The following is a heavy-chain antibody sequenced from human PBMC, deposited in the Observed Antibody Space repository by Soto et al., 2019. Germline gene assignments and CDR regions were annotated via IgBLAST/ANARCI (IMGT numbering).Heavy chain of an antibody. V-gene: IGHV3-33*01. J-gene: IGHJ4*02. CDR3: ARGPQYYDFWSGSHFDY. CDR1: GFTFSSYG. D-gene: IGHD3-3*01. Sequence: PGGSLRLSCAASGFTFSSYGMHWVRQAPGKGLEWVAVIWYDGSNKYYADSVKGRFTISRHNSENTLYLQMNSLRAEDTAVYYCARGPQYYDFWSGSHFDYWGQGTLVTVSS. CDR2: IWYDGSNK.